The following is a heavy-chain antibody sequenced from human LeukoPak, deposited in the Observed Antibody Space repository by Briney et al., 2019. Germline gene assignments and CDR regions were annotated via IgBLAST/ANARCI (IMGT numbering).Heavy chain of an antibody. CDR1: GFTFSSYS. J-gene: IGHJ4*02. D-gene: IGHD2-8*01. CDR3: ARGRMRYYFDF. Sequence: GGSLRLSCAASGFTFSSYSMNWVRQAPGKGLEWVSSISSSSSYIYYADSVKGRFTISRDNAKDSLYLQMNSLRADDTAVYYCARGRMRYYFDFWGQGSLVTVSS. CDR2: ISSSSSYI. V-gene: IGHV3-21*01.